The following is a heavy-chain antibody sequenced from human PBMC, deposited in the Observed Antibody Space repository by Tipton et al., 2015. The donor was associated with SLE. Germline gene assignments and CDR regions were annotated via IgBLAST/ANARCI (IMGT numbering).Heavy chain of an antibody. V-gene: IGHV3-64D*06. CDR2: ITNDGGIT. CDR1: GFTFSTYN. Sequence: SLRLSCSASGFTFSTYNMHWVRQAPGKGLEYVSVITNDGGITYYADSVKGRFTISRDNSKNTVYLQMNSLRPDDTAVYYCVTDYDFWDGYHYHWGQGTLVTVSS. CDR3: VTDYDFWDGYHYH. D-gene: IGHD3-3*01. J-gene: IGHJ4*02.